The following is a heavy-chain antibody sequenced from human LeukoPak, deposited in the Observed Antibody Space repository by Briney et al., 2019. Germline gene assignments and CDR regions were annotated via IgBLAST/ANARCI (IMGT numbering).Heavy chain of an antibody. CDR3: TRSLTGYDDY. V-gene: IGHV3-74*01. CDR1: GFTFSGSW. Sequence: GGSLRLSCAASGFTFSGSWMHWVRQAPGKGLVWVSRINTDGSRTDDADSVKGRFTISRDNTENTVYLQMNSLRDEDTAVYYCTRSLTGYDDYWGQGTLVTVSS. J-gene: IGHJ4*02. CDR2: INTDGSRT. D-gene: IGHD5-12*01.